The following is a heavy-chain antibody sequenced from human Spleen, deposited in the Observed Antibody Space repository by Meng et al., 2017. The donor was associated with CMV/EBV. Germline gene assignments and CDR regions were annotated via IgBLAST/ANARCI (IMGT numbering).Heavy chain of an antibody. CDR2: IYYSVTT. J-gene: IGHJ4*02. CDR1: GDSISTYY. Sequence: SETLSLTCTVSGDSISTYYWNWIRQPPGQGLEWIGNIYYSVTTNYNPSVKSRVTISIDTSKNQFSLKLSSVTAADTAVYYCARRPRSGYPDYWGQGTLVTVSS. V-gene: IGHV4-59*12. D-gene: IGHD3-3*01. CDR3: ARRPRSGYPDY.